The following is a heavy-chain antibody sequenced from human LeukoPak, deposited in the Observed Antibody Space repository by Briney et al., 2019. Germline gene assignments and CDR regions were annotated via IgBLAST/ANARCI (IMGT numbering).Heavy chain of an antibody. V-gene: IGHV4-39*01. Sequence: SETLSLTCTVSGGSISSRSYYWAWTRQPPGKGLEWIGSVNYSGKTYYNSSLKSRVTISVDTSKNQFSLKLSSVTAADTAVYYCARGYSSSSNAFDIWGQGTMVTVSS. CDR1: GGSISSRSYY. D-gene: IGHD6-6*01. J-gene: IGHJ3*02. CDR2: VNYSGKT. CDR3: ARGYSSSSNAFDI.